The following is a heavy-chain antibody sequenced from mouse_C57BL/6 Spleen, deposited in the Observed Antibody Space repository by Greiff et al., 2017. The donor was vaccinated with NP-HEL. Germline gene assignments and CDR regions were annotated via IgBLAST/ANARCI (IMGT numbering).Heavy chain of an antibody. V-gene: IGHV1-50*01. CDR1: GYTFTSYW. CDR2: IDPSDSYT. D-gene: IGHD1-1*01. CDR3: ARSTTVYFDY. Sequence: VQLQQPGAELVKPGASVKLSCKASGYTFTSYWMQWVKQRPGQGLEWIGEIDPSDSYTNYNQKFKGKATLTVDTSSSTAYLQLSSLTSEDSAVYYCARSTTVYFDYWGQGTTLTVSS. J-gene: IGHJ2*01.